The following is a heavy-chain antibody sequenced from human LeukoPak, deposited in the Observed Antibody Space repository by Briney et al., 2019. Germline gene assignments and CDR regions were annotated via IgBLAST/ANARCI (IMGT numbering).Heavy chain of an antibody. CDR2: IYSSGST. J-gene: IGHJ4*02. V-gene: IGHV4-39*01. Sequence: ASETLSLTCAVSGASVSGSNYYWGWIRQPPGKGLEWIGNIYSSGSTYYNASLQSRVTISIDTSKNQFSLRLNSVTAADTAMYYCAKSGGYGLIDYWGQGTRVTVSS. CDR1: GASVSGSNYY. CDR3: AKSGGYGLIDY. D-gene: IGHD1-26*01.